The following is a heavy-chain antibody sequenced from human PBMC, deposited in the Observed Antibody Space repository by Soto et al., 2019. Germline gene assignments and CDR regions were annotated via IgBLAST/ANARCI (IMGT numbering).Heavy chain of an antibody. CDR1: GGSISRYY. Sequence: SETLSLTCTVSGGSISRYYWSWIRQPPGKGLEWIGYMYNTGSTVYNPSFKSRVTISVDTSKNQFSLKLNSVTAADTAVYYCARDAAVGLFDYWGQGTLVTVSS. D-gene: IGHD1-26*01. J-gene: IGHJ4*02. CDR3: ARDAAVGLFDY. CDR2: MYNTGST. V-gene: IGHV4-59*01.